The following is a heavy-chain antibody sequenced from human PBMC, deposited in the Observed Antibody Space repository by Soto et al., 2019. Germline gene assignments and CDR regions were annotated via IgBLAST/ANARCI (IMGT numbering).Heavy chain of an antibody. CDR2: IYPGDSDT. Sequence: GESLKISCKGSGYSFTSYWIGWVRQMPGKGLEWMGIIYPGDSDTRYSPSFQGQVTISADKSISTAYLQWSSLKASDTAMYYCARQSAESGYCSGGSCYLTDAFDIWGQGTMVTVSS. D-gene: IGHD2-15*01. V-gene: IGHV5-51*01. CDR1: GYSFTSYW. CDR3: ARQSAESGYCSGGSCYLTDAFDI. J-gene: IGHJ3*02.